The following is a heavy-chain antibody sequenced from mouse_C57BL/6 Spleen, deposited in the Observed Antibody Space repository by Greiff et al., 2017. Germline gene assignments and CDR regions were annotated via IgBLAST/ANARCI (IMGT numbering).Heavy chain of an antibody. CDR2: IYPSDSET. V-gene: IGHV1-61*01. CDR3: AMGVSYGSSYGFDY. J-gene: IGHJ2*01. Sequence: VQLQQPGAELVRPGSSVKLSCKASGYTFTSYWMDWVKQRPGQGLEWIGNIYPSDSETHYNQKFKDKATLTVDKSSSTAYMQLSSLTSEDSAVYYCAMGVSYGSSYGFDYWGQGTTLTVSS. CDR1: GYTFTSYW. D-gene: IGHD1-1*01.